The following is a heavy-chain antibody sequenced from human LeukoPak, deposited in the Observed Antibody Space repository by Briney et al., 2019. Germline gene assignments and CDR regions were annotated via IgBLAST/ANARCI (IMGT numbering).Heavy chain of an antibody. CDR1: GFTVSNKY. CDR2: IYSDGRT. CDR3: ARGLFLSGYLDAFDI. J-gene: IGHJ3*02. Sequence: GGSLRLSCAASGFTVSNKYMTWVRQAPGKGLEWVSLIYSDGRTYYADPVKGRCTISRDNSKNTLYLQMNSLRVEDTAVYYCARGLFLSGYLDAFDIWGQGTVVTVSS. V-gene: IGHV3-53*01. D-gene: IGHD3-22*01.